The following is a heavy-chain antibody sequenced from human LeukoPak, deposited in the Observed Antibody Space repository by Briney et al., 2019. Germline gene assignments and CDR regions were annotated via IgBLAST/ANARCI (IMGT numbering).Heavy chain of an antibody. V-gene: IGHV3-7*01. J-gene: IGHJ4*02. D-gene: IGHD1-1*01. Sequence: AGGSLRLSCAASGFIFSNYWMTWVRQAPGKGLEWVANIKQDGSSKYYVESVKGRFTISRDNAKNSLYLQMNSLRAEDTAIYYCARDTTHKLDSWGQGTLVTVSS. CDR2: IKQDGSSK. CDR3: ARDTTHKLDS. CDR1: GFIFSNYW.